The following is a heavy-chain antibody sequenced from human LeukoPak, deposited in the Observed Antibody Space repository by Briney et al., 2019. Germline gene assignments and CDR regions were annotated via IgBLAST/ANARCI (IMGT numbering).Heavy chain of an antibody. CDR2: ISSSGSTI. Sequence: PGGSLRLSCAASGFTFSDYYMSWIRQAPGKGLEWVSYISSSGSTIYYADSVKGRFTISRDSSKNTLDLQMNSLRPEDTAVYYCAKESQLSYRGTFYIDYWGQGTLVTVSS. CDR3: AKESQLSYRGTFYIDY. CDR1: GFTFSDYY. D-gene: IGHD1-26*01. V-gene: IGHV3-11*04. J-gene: IGHJ4*02.